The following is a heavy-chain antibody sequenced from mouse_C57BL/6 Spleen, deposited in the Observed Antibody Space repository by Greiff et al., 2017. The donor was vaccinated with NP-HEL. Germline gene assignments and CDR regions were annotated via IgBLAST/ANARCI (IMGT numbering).Heavy chain of an antibody. CDR1: GFTFSDYG. V-gene: IGHV5-17*01. Sequence: EVKVVESGGGLVKPGGSLKLSCAASGFTFSDYGMHWVRQAPEKGLEWVAYISSGSSTIYYADTVKGRFTISRDNAKNTLFLQMTSLRSEDTAMYYCARTDGYYGDYWGQGTTLTVSS. CDR3: ARTDGYYGDY. D-gene: IGHD2-3*01. CDR2: ISSGSSTI. J-gene: IGHJ2*01.